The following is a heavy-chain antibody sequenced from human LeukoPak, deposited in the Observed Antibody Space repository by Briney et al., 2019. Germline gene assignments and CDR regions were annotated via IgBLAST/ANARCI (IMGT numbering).Heavy chain of an antibody. J-gene: IGHJ3*02. CDR2: IWNDGSKE. CDR1: GFTFSYYG. Sequence: RPGGSLRLSCAASGFTFSYYGMNWVRQAPGKGLEWVTLIWNDGSKEYYADSVKGRFTVSRDNSRNTLYLQMNSLRAEDTAVYYCARDRRRYSSDRQRDAFDIWGQGTMVTVSS. CDR3: ARDRRRYSSDRQRDAFDI. D-gene: IGHD6-19*01. V-gene: IGHV3-33*01.